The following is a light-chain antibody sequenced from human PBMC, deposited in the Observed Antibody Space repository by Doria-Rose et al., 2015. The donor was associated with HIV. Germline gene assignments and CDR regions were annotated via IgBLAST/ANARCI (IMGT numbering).Light chain of an antibody. V-gene: IGKV3-15*01. CDR1: QSISTD. J-gene: IGKJ3*01. Sequence: CRASQSISTDLAWYRQKPGQAPSILIYGASTRAAGIPARFSGSGSGTEFTLTISSMQSEDFALYYCQQYNNWPPFTFGPGTKVDI. CDR3: QQYNNWPPFT. CDR2: GAS.